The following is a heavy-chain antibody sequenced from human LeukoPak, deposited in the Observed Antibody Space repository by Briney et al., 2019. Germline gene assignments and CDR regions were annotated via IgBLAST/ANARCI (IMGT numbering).Heavy chain of an antibody. V-gene: IGHV1-69*04. J-gene: IGHJ6*02. Sequence: SVKVSCKASGGTISRYAISWVRQAPGQGLEWMGRIIPIFGIANYAQKFQGRVTITADKSTSTAYMELSSLRSEDTAVYYCARSSVTAIIYYYYGMDVWGQGPTVTVSS. D-gene: IGHD2-21*02. CDR1: GGTISRYA. CDR3: ARSSVTAIIYYYYGMDV. CDR2: IIPIFGIA.